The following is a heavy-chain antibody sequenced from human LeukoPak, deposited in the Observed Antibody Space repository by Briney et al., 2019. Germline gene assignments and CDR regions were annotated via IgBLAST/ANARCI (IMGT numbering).Heavy chain of an antibody. V-gene: IGHV3-33*01. CDR1: GFTFSGYG. D-gene: IGHD6-13*01. J-gene: IGHJ4*02. CDR2: IWYDGSNK. CDR3: ARDLGIAAAGLDY. Sequence: GRSLRLSCAASGFTFSGYGMHWVRQAPGKGLEWVAVIWYDGSNKYYADSVKGRFTISRDNSKNTLYLQMNSLRAEDTAVYYCARDLGIAAAGLDYWGQGTLVTVSS.